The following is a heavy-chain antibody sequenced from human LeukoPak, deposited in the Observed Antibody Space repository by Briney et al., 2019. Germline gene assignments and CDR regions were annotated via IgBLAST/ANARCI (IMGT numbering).Heavy chain of an antibody. Sequence: GASVKVSCKASGYTFTSYGISWVRQAPGQGLEWMGWISAYNGNTNYAQKLQGRVTMTTDTSTSTAYMELRSLRSDDTAVYYCARVSPHIVLMVYAITFILDPWGQGTLVTVSS. CDR2: ISAYNGNT. CDR3: ARVSPHIVLMVYAITFILDP. J-gene: IGHJ5*02. D-gene: IGHD2-8*01. V-gene: IGHV1-18*01. CDR1: GYTFTSYG.